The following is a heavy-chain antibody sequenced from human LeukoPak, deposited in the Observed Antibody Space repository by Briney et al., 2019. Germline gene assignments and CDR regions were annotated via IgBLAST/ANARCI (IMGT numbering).Heavy chain of an antibody. D-gene: IGHD4-17*01. J-gene: IGHJ5*02. Sequence: GGSLRLSCAASGFTFSSYAMNWVRQAPGKGLEWVSSISGSGGSTYYADSVKGRFTISRDNSKNTLSLQMNSLRAEDTAVYYCAKESTVTPGNVNWFDTWGQGTLVTVSS. CDR3: AKESTVTPGNVNWFDT. CDR1: GFTFSSYA. CDR2: ISGSGGST. V-gene: IGHV3-23*01.